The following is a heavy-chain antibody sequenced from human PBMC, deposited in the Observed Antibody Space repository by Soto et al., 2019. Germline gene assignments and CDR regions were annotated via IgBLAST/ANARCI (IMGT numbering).Heavy chain of an antibody. CDR1: GYNFASNH. CDR2: INHTDEST. Sequence: QVQLVQSGAEVREPGASVKVSCKASGYNFASNHMHWVRQIPGQGLEWMGIINHTDESTSYAQKFRGRVTLTRDTHTNTDYMELSGLTSEDTAVYYCARDRFGSWTFDYWGQGTLVTVSS. V-gene: IGHV1-46*01. J-gene: IGHJ4*02. CDR3: ARDRFGSWTFDY. D-gene: IGHD6-13*01.